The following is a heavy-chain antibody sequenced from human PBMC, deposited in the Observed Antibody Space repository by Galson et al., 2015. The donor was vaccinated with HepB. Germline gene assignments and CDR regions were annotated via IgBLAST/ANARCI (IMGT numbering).Heavy chain of an antibody. J-gene: IGHJ5*02. CDR2: IYDSGST. V-gene: IGHV4-59*01. D-gene: IGHD2-21*02. CDR3: ARTARGWFDP. CDR1: GGSIRNYY. Sequence: ETLSLTCTISGGSIRNYYWSWIRQSPGKGLEWMGYIYDSGSTNYNPSLKSRLTISVDTSKNQFSLKLSSVTAADTAIYYCARTARGWFDPWGQGTLVTVSS.